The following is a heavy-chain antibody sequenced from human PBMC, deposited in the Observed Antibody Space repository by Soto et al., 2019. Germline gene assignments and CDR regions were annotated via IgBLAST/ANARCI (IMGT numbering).Heavy chain of an antibody. J-gene: IGHJ4*02. V-gene: IGHV1-2*02. CDR1: GYTFTGYY. D-gene: IGHD2-15*01. Sequence: ASVKVSCKASGYTFTGYYMHWVRQAPGQGLEWMGWINPNSGGTNYAQKFQGRVTMTRDTSISTAYMELSRLRSDDTAVYYCARDPQVAATPAFDYWGQGTLVTV. CDR2: INPNSGGT. CDR3: ARDPQVAATPAFDY.